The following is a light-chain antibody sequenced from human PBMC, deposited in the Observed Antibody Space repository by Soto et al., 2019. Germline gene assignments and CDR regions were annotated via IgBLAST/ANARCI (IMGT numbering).Light chain of an antibody. CDR2: AAS. CDR1: QGISSY. J-gene: IGKJ5*01. CDR3: QQLNSYPPIT. V-gene: IGKV1-9*01. Sequence: DIQLTQSPSFLSASVGDRVTITCRASQGISSYLAWYQQKPGKAPKLLIYAASTLQSGVPSRFSCSGSGTEFTLTISSLQPEDFASYYCQQLNSYPPITFGKVTRLEIK.